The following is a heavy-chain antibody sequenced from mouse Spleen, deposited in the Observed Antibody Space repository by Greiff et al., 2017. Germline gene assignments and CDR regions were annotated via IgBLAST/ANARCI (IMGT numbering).Heavy chain of an antibody. CDR1: GYAFSSSW. J-gene: IGHJ2*01. CDR3: AILMYYFDY. V-gene: IGHV1-82*01. CDR2: IYPGDGDT. Sequence: VQLQQSGPELVKPGASVKISCKASGYAFSSSWMNWVKQRPGKGLEWIGRIYPGDGDTNYNGKFKGKATLTADKSSSTAYMQLSSLTSEDSAVYFCAILMYYFDYWGQGTTLTVSS.